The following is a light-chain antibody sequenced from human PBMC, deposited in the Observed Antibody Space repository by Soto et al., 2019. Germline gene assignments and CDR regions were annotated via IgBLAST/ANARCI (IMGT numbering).Light chain of an antibody. CDR2: GAS. Sequence: EIVMTQSPATLSVSPGERATLSCRASQSVSSNLAWHQQKPGQAPRLLIYGASTRATGIPARFSGSGSGTEFTITISSLESEDFAVYYCQQYNNWPLTFGGGTKVEIK. V-gene: IGKV3-15*01. J-gene: IGKJ4*01. CDR1: QSVSSN. CDR3: QQYNNWPLT.